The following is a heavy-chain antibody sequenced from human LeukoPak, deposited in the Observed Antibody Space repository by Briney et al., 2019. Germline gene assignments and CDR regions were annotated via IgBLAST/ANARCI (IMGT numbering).Heavy chain of an antibody. D-gene: IGHD3-9*01. CDR3: SRKLTYYDILTAPPPDAFDI. J-gene: IGHJ3*02. V-gene: IGHV1-69*06. Sequence: GASVKVSCKASGGTFSSYAISWVRQAPGKGLEWMGGIIPIFGTANYAQKFQGRVTITADKSTSTAYIELSSLRSEDTAVYYCSRKLTYYDILTAPPPDAFDIWGQGTMVTVSS. CDR1: GGTFSSYA. CDR2: IIPIFGTA.